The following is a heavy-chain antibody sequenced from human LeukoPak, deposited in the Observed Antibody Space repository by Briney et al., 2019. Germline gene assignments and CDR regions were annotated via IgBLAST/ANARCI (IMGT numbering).Heavy chain of an antibody. CDR1: GYTFTGYY. CDR2: INPNSGGT. CDR3: ARDWRAVVVTLLGFDI. Sequence: ASVKVSCKASGYTFTGYYMHWVRQAPGQGLEWMGWINPNSGGTNYAQKFQGRVTMTRDTSISTAYMELSRLRSDDTAVYYCARDWRAVVVTLLGFDIWGQGTMVTVSS. D-gene: IGHD3-22*01. J-gene: IGHJ3*02. V-gene: IGHV1-2*02.